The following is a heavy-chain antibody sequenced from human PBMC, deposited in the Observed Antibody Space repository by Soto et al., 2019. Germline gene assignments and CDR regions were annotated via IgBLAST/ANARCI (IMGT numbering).Heavy chain of an antibody. J-gene: IGHJ6*03. CDR2: ISSSGSTI. CDR1: GFTFSDYY. CDR3: ASSSGQNYYYYMDV. V-gene: IGHV3-11*01. Sequence: GGSLRLSCAASGFTFSDYYMSWIRQAPGKGLEWVSYISSSGSTIYYADSVKGRFTISRDNAKNSLYLQMNSLRAEDTAVYYCASSSGQNYYYYMDVWGKGTTVTVSS.